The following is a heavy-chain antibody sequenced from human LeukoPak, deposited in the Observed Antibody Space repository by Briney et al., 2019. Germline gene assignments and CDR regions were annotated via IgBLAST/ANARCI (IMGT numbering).Heavy chain of an antibody. CDR2: IRYDGRNK. V-gene: IGHV3-30*02. D-gene: IGHD5-24*01. Sequence: GGSLRLSCAASGFTFSSYGMHWVRQAPGKGLEWVAFIRYDGRNKYYADSVKGRFTISRDNSKNTLYLQMNSLRAEDTAVYYCAKDIQAGPRFCDTCLDGRRWRQLTGWYFDLWGRGTLVTVSS. J-gene: IGHJ2*01. CDR1: GFTFSSYG. CDR3: AKDIQAGPRFCDTCLDGRRWRQLTGWYFDL.